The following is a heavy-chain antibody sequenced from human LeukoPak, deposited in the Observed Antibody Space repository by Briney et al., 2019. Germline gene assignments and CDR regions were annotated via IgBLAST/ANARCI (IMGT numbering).Heavy chain of an antibody. CDR2: IYYSGST. Sequence: SETLSLSCSVSGGSITSSSYYWGWIRQPPGKGLEWIGSIYYSGSTHNNPSLQSRVTISVDTSKNQFSLRLSSVTAADTAVYYCARLFDYWGQGALVTVSS. V-gene: IGHV4-39*01. J-gene: IGHJ4*02. CDR3: ARLFDY. CDR1: GGSITSSSYY.